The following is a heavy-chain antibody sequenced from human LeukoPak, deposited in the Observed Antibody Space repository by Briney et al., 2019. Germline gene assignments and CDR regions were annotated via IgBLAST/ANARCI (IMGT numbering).Heavy chain of an antibody. CDR1: GFTFSNYA. Sequence: PGGSLRLSCAASGFTFSNYAINWVRQAPGKGLEWVSAISGSGGSTYYADSVKGRFTISRDNSKNTLYLQMNSLRAEDTAVYYCARDGDSSDYSNDAFDIWGQGTMVTVSS. CDR3: ARDGDSSDYSNDAFDI. V-gene: IGHV3-23*01. J-gene: IGHJ3*02. CDR2: ISGSGGST. D-gene: IGHD3-22*01.